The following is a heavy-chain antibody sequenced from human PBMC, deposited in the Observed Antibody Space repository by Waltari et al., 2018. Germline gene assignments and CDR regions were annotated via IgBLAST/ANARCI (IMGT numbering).Heavy chain of an antibody. D-gene: IGHD1-26*01. CDR3: TRDRRGSYLAGYYYYMDV. Sequence: EVQLVESGGGLVQPGRSLRLSCTASGFTFGDYAMSWVRQAPGKGRGWVGFIRSKAYGGTTEYAASVKGRFTISRDDSKSIAYLQMNSLKTEDTAVYYCTRDRRGSYLAGYYYYMDVWGKGTTVTVSS. CDR1: GFTFGDYA. CDR2: IRSKAYGGTT. V-gene: IGHV3-49*04. J-gene: IGHJ6*03.